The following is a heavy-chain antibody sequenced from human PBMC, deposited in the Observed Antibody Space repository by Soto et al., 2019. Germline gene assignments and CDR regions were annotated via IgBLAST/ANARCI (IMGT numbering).Heavy chain of an antibody. Sequence: QVQLQESGPGLVKPSETLSLTCTVSGGSISSYYWSWIRQPPGKGLEWIGYIYYRGSTNYNPSLKSRFTISVDTSKNQFSLKLSSVPAADTSVYYCARRRGSGSYRYYYYYYMDVWGKGTTVNGSS. V-gene: IGHV4-59*01. J-gene: IGHJ6*03. CDR2: IYYRGST. D-gene: IGHD3-10*01. CDR3: ARRRGSGSYRYYYYYYMDV. CDR1: GGSISSYY.